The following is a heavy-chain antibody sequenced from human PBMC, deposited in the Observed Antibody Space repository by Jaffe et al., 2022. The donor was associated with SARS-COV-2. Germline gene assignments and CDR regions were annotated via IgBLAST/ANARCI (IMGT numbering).Heavy chain of an antibody. V-gene: IGHV4-59*01. D-gene: IGHD5-12*01. Sequence: QVQLQESGPGLVKPSETLSLTCTVSGGSISSYYWSWIRQPPGKGLEWIGYIYYSGSTNYNPSLKSRVTISVDTSKNQFSLKLSSVTAADTAVYYCARGRDGYNYQYYYYYGMDVWGQGTTVTVSS. CDR1: GGSISSYY. J-gene: IGHJ6*02. CDR3: ARGRDGYNYQYYYYYGMDV. CDR2: IYYSGST.